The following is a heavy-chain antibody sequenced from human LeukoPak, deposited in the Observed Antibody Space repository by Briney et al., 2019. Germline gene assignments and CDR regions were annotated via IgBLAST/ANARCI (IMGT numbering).Heavy chain of an antibody. Sequence: GSLRLSCAASGFTFSSYAMSWVRQAPGKGLEWVSAISGSGGSTYYADSVKGRFTISRDNSKSTLYLQMNSLRAEDTAVYYCAKYPTYYYDSSGYYTYWGQGTLVTVSS. J-gene: IGHJ4*02. CDR1: GFTFSSYA. D-gene: IGHD3-22*01. V-gene: IGHV3-23*01. CDR2: ISGSGGST. CDR3: AKYPTYYYDSSGYYTY.